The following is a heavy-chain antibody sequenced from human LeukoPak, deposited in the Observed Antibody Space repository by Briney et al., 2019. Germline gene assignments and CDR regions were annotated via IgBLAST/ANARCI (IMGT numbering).Heavy chain of an antibody. CDR3: AKGGYIGYNGLFDM. J-gene: IGHJ3*02. V-gene: IGHV3-23*01. CDR2: ISSGGTET. CDR1: GFTFSPYI. D-gene: IGHD1-1*01. Sequence: PGGSLTLSCVGSGFTFSPYIVSWVRQAPGKGLQWVSGISSGGTETYYADSVSGRFTISRDDSRNMVYLQMNSLRAEDTATYYCAKGGYIGYNGLFDMWGQGTMVTVSS.